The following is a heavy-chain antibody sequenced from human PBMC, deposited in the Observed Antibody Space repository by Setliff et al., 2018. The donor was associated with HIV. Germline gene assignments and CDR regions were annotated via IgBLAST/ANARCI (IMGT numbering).Heavy chain of an antibody. J-gene: IGHJ3*02. CDR1: GDSISSDDYY. D-gene: IGHD5-18*01. CDR2: IYYSGTT. V-gene: IGHV4-30-4*08. Sequence: PSETLSLTCTVSGDSISSDDYYWSWVRQPPGKGLEWIGYIYYSGTTYYSPSLKSRVTISLKTSKNQFSLKLSSVTAADTAVYYCARASTGSAMVQDVLDIWGQGTMVTVSS. CDR3: ARASTGSAMVQDVLDI.